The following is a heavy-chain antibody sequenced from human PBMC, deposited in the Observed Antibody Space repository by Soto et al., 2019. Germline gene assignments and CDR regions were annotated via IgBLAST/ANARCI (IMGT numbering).Heavy chain of an antibody. J-gene: IGHJ6*02. Sequence: ASVKVSCKASGGTFSSYAISWVRQAPGQGLEWMGGIIPIFGTANYAQKFQGRVTITADESTSTAYMELSSLRSEDTAVYYCARDLKRYYDSSGYGYYYYGMDVWGQGTTVTVSS. CDR3: ARDLKRYYDSSGYGYYYYGMDV. CDR2: IIPIFGTA. V-gene: IGHV1-69*13. CDR1: GGTFSSYA. D-gene: IGHD3-22*01.